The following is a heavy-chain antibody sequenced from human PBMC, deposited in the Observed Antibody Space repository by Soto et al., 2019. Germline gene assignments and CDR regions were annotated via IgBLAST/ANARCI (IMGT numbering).Heavy chain of an antibody. V-gene: IGHV6-1*01. CDR1: GDSVSSNSAA. CDR3: ARGPEYYNSSGFDY. J-gene: IGHJ4*02. CDR2: TYYRSKWYT. D-gene: IGHD6-6*01. Sequence: QVQLQQSGPGLVKPSQTLSLTCAISGDSVSSNSAAWNWIRQSPSRGLEWLGRTYYRSKWYTDYAVSVKSRITINPDTSKNQLSLQLNSVTPEDTAVYYCARGPEYYNSSGFDYWGQGTLVTVSS.